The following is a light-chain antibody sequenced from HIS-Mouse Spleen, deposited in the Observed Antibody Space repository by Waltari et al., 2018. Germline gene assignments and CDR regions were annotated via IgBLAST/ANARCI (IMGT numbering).Light chain of an antibody. V-gene: IGKV2-28*01. Sequence: DMVMTQSPLSLRVTPGEPASISCRSSQSLLQSNGYNYLDWYLQNPGQSPQLLIYLGSNRASGVPDRFSGSGSGTDFTLKISRVEAEDVGVYYCMQALQTPTFGQGTRLEIK. CDR2: LGS. CDR3: MQALQTPT. CDR1: QSLLQSNGYNY. J-gene: IGKJ5*01.